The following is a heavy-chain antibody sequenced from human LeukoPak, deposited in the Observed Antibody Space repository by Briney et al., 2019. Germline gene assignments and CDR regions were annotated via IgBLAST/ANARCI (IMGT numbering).Heavy chain of an antibody. Sequence: GGSLRLSCAASGFSFSTYWMSWVRQTPEKGLEFVANINQDASVRNYMDSLKGRCTISRDNAKKSVYLAINSLRADDTAVYYCARDPGSSSFDLWGQGALVTVSS. J-gene: IGHJ4*02. D-gene: IGHD6-13*01. CDR1: GFSFSTYW. CDR3: ARDPGSSSFDL. CDR2: INQDASVR. V-gene: IGHV3-7*01.